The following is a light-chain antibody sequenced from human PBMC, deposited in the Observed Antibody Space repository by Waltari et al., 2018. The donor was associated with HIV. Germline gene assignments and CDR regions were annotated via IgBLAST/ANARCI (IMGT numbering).Light chain of an antibody. CDR3: AAWDDSLNGWV. CDR2: SNN. V-gene: IGLV1-44*01. Sequence: QSVLTQPPSASGTPGQRVTISCSGSSSNIGRNTVNWYQPLPGTAPKLLIYSNNQRPSGVPDRFSGSKSGTSASLAISGLQSEDEADYYCAAWDDSLNGWVFGGGTKLTVL. J-gene: IGLJ3*02. CDR1: SSNIGRNT.